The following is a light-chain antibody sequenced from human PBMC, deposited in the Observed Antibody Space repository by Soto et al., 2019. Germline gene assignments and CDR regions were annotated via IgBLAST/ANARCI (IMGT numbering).Light chain of an antibody. Sequence: EIVMTQSPATLSVSPGERATLSCRASQSISNNLAWYQQKPGQAPRFLIYAASTRATGIPARFSGSGSGTEFTLTISSLQSEDFAVYYCQQYENWPRTFGQGTKVEMK. CDR2: AAS. J-gene: IGKJ1*01. V-gene: IGKV3-15*01. CDR3: QQYENWPRT. CDR1: QSISNN.